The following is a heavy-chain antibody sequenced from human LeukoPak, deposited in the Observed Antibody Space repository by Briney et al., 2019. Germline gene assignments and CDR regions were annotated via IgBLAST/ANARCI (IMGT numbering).Heavy chain of an antibody. CDR1: GFTFSSYG. V-gene: IGHV3-23*01. CDR3: AELGITMIGGV. CDR2: ISGSGGST. D-gene: IGHD3-10*02. J-gene: IGHJ6*04. Sequence: GGSLRLSCAASGFTFSSYGMGWVRQAPGKGLEWVSAISGSGGSTYYADSVKGRFTISRDNAKNSLYLQMNSLRAEDTAVYYCAELGITMIGGVWGKGTTVTISS.